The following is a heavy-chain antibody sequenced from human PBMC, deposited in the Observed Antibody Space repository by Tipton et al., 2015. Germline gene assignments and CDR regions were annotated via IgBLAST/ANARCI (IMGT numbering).Heavy chain of an antibody. J-gene: IGHJ1*01. Sequence: TLSLTCTVSGGSFSGYYWSWIRQSPGEGLEWIGYIYYSGSTNYNPSLRSRVAMSMDTSKNQFSLKLSSVIAADTAVYYCARASIIQGYYHDSSRYYLFNSWGQGTLVTVSS. V-gene: IGHV4-59*01. CDR2: IYYSGST. CDR3: ARASIIQGYYHDSSRYYLFNS. CDR1: GGSFSGYY. D-gene: IGHD3-22*01.